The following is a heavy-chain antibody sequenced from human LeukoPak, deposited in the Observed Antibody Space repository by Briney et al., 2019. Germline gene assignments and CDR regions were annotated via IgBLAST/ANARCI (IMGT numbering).Heavy chain of an antibody. V-gene: IGHV3-7*01. Sequence: GGSLRLSCAASGFTFSSYEMNWVRQAPGKGLEWVANIKQDRSEKYYVDSVKGRFTISRDNAKNSLYLQMNSLRAEDTAVYYCARSLVVGATYPYHWGQGTLVTVSS. CDR1: GFTFSSYE. CDR2: IKQDRSEK. D-gene: IGHD1-26*01. CDR3: ARSLVVGATYPYH. J-gene: IGHJ5*02.